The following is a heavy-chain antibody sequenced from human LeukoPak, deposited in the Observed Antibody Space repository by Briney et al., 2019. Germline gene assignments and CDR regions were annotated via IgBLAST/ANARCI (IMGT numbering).Heavy chain of an antibody. J-gene: IGHJ4*02. CDR2: ISYDGSNK. CDR3: AKELPSGRITMVRGAVH. V-gene: IGHV3-30*18. Sequence: PGGSLRLSCAASGFTFSSYGMHWVRQAPGKGLEWVAVISYDGSNKYYADSVKGRFTISRDNSKNTLYLQMNSLRAEDTAVYYCAKELPSGRITMVRGAVHWGQGTLVTVSS. CDR1: GFTFSSYG. D-gene: IGHD3-10*01.